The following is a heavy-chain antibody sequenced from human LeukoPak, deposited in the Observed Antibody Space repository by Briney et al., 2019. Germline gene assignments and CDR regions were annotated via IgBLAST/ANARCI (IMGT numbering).Heavy chain of an antibody. J-gene: IGHJ6*03. CDR3: ARVARGLWAYYMDV. V-gene: IGHV4-4*07. CDR2: IYTSGST. D-gene: IGHD2-21*01. Sequence: SETLSLTCTVSGGSISSYYWSWIRQPAGKGLERIGRIYTSGSTNYNPSLKSRVTMSVDTSKNQFSLKLSSVTAADTAVYYCARVARGLWAYYMDVWGKGTTVTVSS. CDR1: GGSISSYY.